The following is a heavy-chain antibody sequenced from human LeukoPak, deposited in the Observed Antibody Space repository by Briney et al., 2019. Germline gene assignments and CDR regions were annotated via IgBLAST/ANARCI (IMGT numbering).Heavy chain of an antibody. CDR1: GFTVSTNY. V-gene: IGHV3-53*01. CDR2: IYSDGRT. D-gene: IGHD6-13*01. CDR3: ARGIAAAGTGLFN. Sequence: PGGSLRLSCAVSGFTVSTNYMSWVRQAPGKGLEWVSVIYSDGRTYSADSADSVKGRFTVSRDNSRNTLYLQIDFLRADDTAVYYCARGIAAAGTGLFNWGQGTLLTVSS. J-gene: IGHJ4*02.